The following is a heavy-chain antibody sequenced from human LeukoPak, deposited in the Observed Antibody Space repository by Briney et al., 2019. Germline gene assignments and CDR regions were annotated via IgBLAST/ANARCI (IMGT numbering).Heavy chain of an antibody. CDR3: ARVPETHYYDSSGYYPPDYYFDY. V-gene: IGHV1-2*02. J-gene: IGHJ4*02. Sequence: GASVKVSCKASGYTFTGYYMHWVRQAPGQGLEWMGWINPNSGGTNYAQKFQGRVTMTRDTSTSTAYMELRSLRSDDTAVYYCARVPETHYYDSSGYYPPDYYFDYWGQGTLVTVSS. D-gene: IGHD3-22*01. CDR2: INPNSGGT. CDR1: GYTFTGYY.